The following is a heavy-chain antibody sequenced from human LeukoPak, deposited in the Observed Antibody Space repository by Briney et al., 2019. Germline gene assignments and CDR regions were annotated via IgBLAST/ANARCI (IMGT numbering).Heavy chain of an antibody. D-gene: IGHD4-23*01. J-gene: IGHJ4*02. V-gene: IGHV3-23*01. Sequence: GGSLRLSCAASGFTFSGFAMSWVRRTPGKGLEWVSGISGSGDNTLYADSVKGRFTISRDNSKNTLYLQMNSLRVEDTAVYYCAKGHFIGNSEFLDNWGQGTLVSVSP. CDR1: GFTFSGFA. CDR2: ISGSGDNT. CDR3: AKGHFIGNSEFLDN.